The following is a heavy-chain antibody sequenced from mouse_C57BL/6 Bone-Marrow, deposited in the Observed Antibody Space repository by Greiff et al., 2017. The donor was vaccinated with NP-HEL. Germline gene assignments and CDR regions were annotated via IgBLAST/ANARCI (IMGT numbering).Heavy chain of an antibody. J-gene: IGHJ2*01. D-gene: IGHD1-1*01. CDR2: ISSGSSTI. Sequence: EVQVVESGGGLVKPGGSLKLSCAASGFTFSDYGMHWVRQAPEKGLEWVAYISSGSSTIYYADTVKGRFTISRDNAKNTLFLQMTSLRSEDTAMYYCATYGSSPYYFDYWGQGTTLTVSS. CDR3: ATYGSSPYYFDY. V-gene: IGHV5-17*01. CDR1: GFTFSDYG.